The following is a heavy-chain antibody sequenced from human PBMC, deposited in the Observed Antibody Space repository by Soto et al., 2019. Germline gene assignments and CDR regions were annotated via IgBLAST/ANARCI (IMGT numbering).Heavy chain of an antibody. D-gene: IGHD4-4*01. CDR2: ISGSGGST. V-gene: IGHV3-23*01. CDR3: ARGPRGLYGNDY. Sequence: GGSLRLSCAASGFTFSSYAMSWVRQAPGKGLEWVSAISGSGGSTYYADSVKGRFTISRDNSKNTLYLQMNSLRADDTAVYYCARGPRGLYGNDYWGQGALVTAPQ. CDR1: GFTFSSYA. J-gene: IGHJ4*02.